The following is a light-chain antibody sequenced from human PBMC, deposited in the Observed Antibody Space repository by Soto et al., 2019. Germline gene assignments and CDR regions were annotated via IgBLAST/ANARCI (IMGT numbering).Light chain of an antibody. CDR1: QGISNY. CDR2: AAS. J-gene: IGKJ3*01. Sequence: DIQMTQSPSSLSASVGDRVTITCRASQGISNYLAWYQQKPGKVPKLLIYAASTLQSGVPSRFSGSGSGTDFTLTISSLQPEDVATYYCQKYHSAPQITFGPGTKVDIK. V-gene: IGKV1-27*01. CDR3: QKYHSAPQIT.